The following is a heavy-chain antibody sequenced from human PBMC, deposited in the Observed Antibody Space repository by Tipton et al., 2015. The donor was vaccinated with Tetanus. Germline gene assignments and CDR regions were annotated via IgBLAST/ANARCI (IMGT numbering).Heavy chain of an antibody. CDR2: INYDGST. CDR1: GGTFNNYF. CDR3: ARGDYYGSGTYDV. D-gene: IGHD3-10*01. Sequence: TLPLTCAVYGGTFNNYFWTWIRQPPGKGLEWIGEINYDGSTNYSPSLKSRVTLSLDTTKKQVSLKLSSVTAADTAVYYCARGDYYGSGTYDVWGQGTTVTVTS. J-gene: IGHJ6*02. V-gene: IGHV4-34*01.